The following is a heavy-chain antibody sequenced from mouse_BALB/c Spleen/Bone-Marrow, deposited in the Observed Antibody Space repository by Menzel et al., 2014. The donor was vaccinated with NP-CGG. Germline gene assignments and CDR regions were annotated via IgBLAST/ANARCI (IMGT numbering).Heavy chain of an antibody. V-gene: IGHV14-3*02. CDR3: ASYYYGSYFDS. Sequence: VQLKESGAELVKPGASVKLSCTASGFNIKDTYMHWVKQRPEQGLEWIGRIDPANGNTKYDPKFQGKATITADTSSNTAYLQLSSLTSEDTAVYYCASYYYGSYFDSWGQGPTLTVSS. D-gene: IGHD1-1*01. CDR1: GFNIKDTY. J-gene: IGHJ2*01. CDR2: IDPANGNT.